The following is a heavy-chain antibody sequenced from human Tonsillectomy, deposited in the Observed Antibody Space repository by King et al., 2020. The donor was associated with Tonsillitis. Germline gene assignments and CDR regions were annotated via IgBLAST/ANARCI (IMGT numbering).Heavy chain of an antibody. Sequence: VQLVESGAEVKKPGASVKVSCQASGYSFTEYSVHWLRQAPGQGLDWMGRINPDSGAADYALRFEDRVTMTTDTSLRTAYLELSRLKSDDTATYFCARDTGGWRSFDYWGQGTLVTVSS. V-gene: IGHV1-2*06. CDR1: GYSFTEYS. D-gene: IGHD2-8*02. CDR3: ARDTGGWRSFDY. J-gene: IGHJ4*02. CDR2: INPDSGAA.